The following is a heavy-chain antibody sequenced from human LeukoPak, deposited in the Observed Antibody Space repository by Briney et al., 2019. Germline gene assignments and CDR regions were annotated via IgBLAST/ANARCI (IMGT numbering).Heavy chain of an antibody. CDR3: ARDGLGYFDWLLYHMPFDY. D-gene: IGHD3-9*01. Sequence: GSLRLSCAASGFTFSSYAMSWVRQAPGKGLEWVSAISGSGGSTYYADSVKGRFTISRDNSKNTLYLQMNSLRAEDTAVYYCARDGLGYFDWLLYHMPFDYWGQGTLVTVSS. V-gene: IGHV3-23*01. J-gene: IGHJ4*02. CDR1: GFTFSSYA. CDR2: ISGSGGST.